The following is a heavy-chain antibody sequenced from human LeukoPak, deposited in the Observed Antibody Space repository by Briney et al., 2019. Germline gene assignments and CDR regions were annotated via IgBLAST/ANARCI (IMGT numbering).Heavy chain of an antibody. J-gene: IGHJ6*02. V-gene: IGHV4-31*03. Sequence: SQTLSLTCTVSGGSISSGGYYWSWIRQHPGKGLEWIGYIYYSGSTYYNPSLKSRVTISVDTSKNQFSLKLSSVTAADTAVYYCARDRVPFDGYYYYGMDVRGQGTTVTVSS. CDR1: GGSISSGGYY. D-gene: IGHD3-16*01. CDR2: IYYSGST. CDR3: ARDRVPFDGYYYYGMDV.